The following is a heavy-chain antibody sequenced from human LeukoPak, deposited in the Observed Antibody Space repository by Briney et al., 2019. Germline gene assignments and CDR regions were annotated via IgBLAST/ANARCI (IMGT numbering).Heavy chain of an antibody. CDR3: ARSRGATGFYWVDY. CDR2: ISYDGSNK. V-gene: IGHV3-30*19. D-gene: IGHD3-22*01. J-gene: IGHJ4*02. Sequence: GGSLRLSCAASGFTFSSYGMHWVRQAPGKGLEWVAVISYDGSNKYYADSVTGRFTLSRDNSKNTLYLQMNSLRDEDTAVYYCARSRGATGFYWVDYWGQGTLVTVSS. CDR1: GFTFSSYG.